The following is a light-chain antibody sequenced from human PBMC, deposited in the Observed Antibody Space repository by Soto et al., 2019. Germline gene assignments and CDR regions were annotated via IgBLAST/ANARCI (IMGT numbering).Light chain of an antibody. J-gene: IGKJ1*01. CDR3: QQYGSSSWT. Sequence: DIVLTQSPGTLSLSTGERATLSCRASQSVSSSLFYWYQQKPGPAPRLLNYGASSRATGIPGRFSGSGSETDFTLTISSLEPEDFAVYYCQQYGSSSWTFGQGTKVEIK. CDR1: QSVSSSL. CDR2: GAS. V-gene: IGKV3-20*01.